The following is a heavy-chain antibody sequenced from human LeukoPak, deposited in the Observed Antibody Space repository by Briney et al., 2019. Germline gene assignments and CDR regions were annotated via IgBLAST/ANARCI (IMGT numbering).Heavy chain of an antibody. Sequence: GASVTVSCKASGYTFTSYDSNWVRQAPGQGLEWMGWMNPNSGNTGYAQKFQGRVTMTRNTSISTAYMELSSLRSEDTAVYYCATGASIAAAPVNWFDPWGQGTLVTVSS. CDR2: MNPNSGNT. CDR1: GYTFTSYD. J-gene: IGHJ5*02. V-gene: IGHV1-8*01. CDR3: ATGASIAAAPVNWFDP. D-gene: IGHD6-13*01.